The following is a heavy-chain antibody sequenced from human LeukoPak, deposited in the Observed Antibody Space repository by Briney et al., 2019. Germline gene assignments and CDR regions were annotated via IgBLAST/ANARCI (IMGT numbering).Heavy chain of an antibody. CDR3: AKVMTTVTTYAFDY. CDR1: GFTFSSYA. V-gene: IGHV3-9*01. D-gene: IGHD4-17*01. Sequence: GGSLRLSCAASGFTFSSYAMHWVRQAPGKGLEWVSGISWNSGSIGYADSVKGRFTISRDNAKNSLYLQMNSLRAEDTALYYCAKVMTTVTTYAFDYWGQGTLVTVSS. J-gene: IGHJ4*02. CDR2: ISWNSGSI.